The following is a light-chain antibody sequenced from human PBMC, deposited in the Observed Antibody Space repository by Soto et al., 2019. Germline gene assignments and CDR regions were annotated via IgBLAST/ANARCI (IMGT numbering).Light chain of an antibody. V-gene: IGLV2-14*03. J-gene: IGLJ2*01. CDR3: SSYTTSSTLV. CDR1: SRDVGAYKY. Sequence: QSALTQPASVSGSPGQSITISCTGTSRDVGAYKYVSWYQQHPGKAPKLMIYDVTKRPSGVSNRFSGSKSGNTASLTISGLQVEDEADYYCSSYTTSSTLVFGGGTKLTVL. CDR2: DVT.